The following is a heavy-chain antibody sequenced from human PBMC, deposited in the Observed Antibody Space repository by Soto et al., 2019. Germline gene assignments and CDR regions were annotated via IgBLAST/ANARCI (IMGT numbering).Heavy chain of an antibody. CDR2: ISYDGSNK. J-gene: IGHJ4*02. CDR1: GFTFSSYA. D-gene: IGHD2-15*01. CDR3: ASVVVAALDY. Sequence: VGSLILSCAASGFTFSSYAMHWVRQAPGKGLEWVAVISYDGSNKYYADSVKGRFTISRDNSKNTLYLQMNSLRAEDTAVYYCASVVVAALDYWGQGTLVTVSS. V-gene: IGHV3-30-3*01.